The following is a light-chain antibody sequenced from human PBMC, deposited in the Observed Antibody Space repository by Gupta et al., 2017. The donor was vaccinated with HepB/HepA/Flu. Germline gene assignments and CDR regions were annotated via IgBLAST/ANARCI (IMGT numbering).Light chain of an antibody. CDR1: SSDVGGFNY. J-gene: IGLJ2*01. CDR2: DVS. Sequence: QSALTQPASVSGSPGQSITISCTGTSSDVGGFNYVSWYQQHPGKAPKLMIYDVSDRPSGASDRFSGSKSGNTASLAISGLQAEDEADYYCSSFRRRDALEVVLGGGTKLTVL. V-gene: IGLV2-14*03. CDR3: SSFRRRDALEVV.